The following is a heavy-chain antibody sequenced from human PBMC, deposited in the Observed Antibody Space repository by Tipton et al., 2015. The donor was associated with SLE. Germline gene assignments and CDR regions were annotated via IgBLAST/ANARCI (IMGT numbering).Heavy chain of an antibody. CDR1: GGTFSSYA. D-gene: IGHD4-23*01. J-gene: IGHJ1*01. V-gene: IGHV1-69*01. CDR2: IIPNFGTA. Sequence: QLVQSGAEVKKPGESLKVSCKASGGTFSSYAISWGRQVPGQGLEWMGGIIPNFGTANYAQKFQGRVTITADESTSTAYMELSSLRSEDTAVYYCARDDYCGNSDYWGQGTLVTVSS. CDR3: ARDDYCGNSDY.